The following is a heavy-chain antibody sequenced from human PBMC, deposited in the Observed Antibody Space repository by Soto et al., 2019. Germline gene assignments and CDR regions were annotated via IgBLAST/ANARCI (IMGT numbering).Heavy chain of an antibody. J-gene: IGHJ4*01. V-gene: IGHV1-18*01. CDR1: TFTRWG. CDR3: ASFGRCWYHYFVC. CDR2: ISAYNGNT. Sequence: TFTRWGMEWRRQGNGQGLEWMGWISAYNGNTNYAQKLQGRVTMTTDTSTSTAYMELSSLRSEDTAVYYCASFGRCWYHYFVCWGHGTRVT. D-gene: IGHD6-13*01.